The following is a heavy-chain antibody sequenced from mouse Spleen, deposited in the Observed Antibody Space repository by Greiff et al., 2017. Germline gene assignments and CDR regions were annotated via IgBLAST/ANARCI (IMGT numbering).Heavy chain of an antibody. CDR1: GYSFTGYY. V-gene: IGHV1-42*01. CDR3: VLNWGGGFAY. Sequence: VQLQQSGPELVKPGASVKISCKASGYSFTGYYMNWVKQSPEKSLEWIGEINPSTGGTTYNQKFKAKATLTVDKSSSTAYMQLKSLTSEDSAVSYCVLNWGGGFAYWGQGTLVTVSA. D-gene: IGHD4-1*02. J-gene: IGHJ3*01. CDR2: INPSTGGT.